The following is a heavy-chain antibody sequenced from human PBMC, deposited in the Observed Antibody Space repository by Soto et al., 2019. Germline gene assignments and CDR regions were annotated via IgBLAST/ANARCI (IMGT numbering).Heavy chain of an antibody. V-gene: IGHV3-23*01. CDR1: GFTFSSYA. CDR2: ISGSGGTT. CDR3: ANGPLSSWPPTVDY. D-gene: IGHD6-13*01. J-gene: IGHJ4*02. Sequence: EVQLLESGGGLVQPGGSLRLSCAASGFTFSSYAMSWVRQAPGKGLEWVSAISGSGGTTYYADSVKGRFTISRDNSKNTLYLQMNSLRAEDTAVYYCANGPLSSWPPTVDYWGQGTLVTVSS.